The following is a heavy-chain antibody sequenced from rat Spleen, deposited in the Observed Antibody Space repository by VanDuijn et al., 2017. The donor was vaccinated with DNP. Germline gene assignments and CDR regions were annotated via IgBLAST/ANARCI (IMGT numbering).Heavy chain of an antibody. CDR1: GFTFNNYW. J-gene: IGHJ2*01. CDR3: TRDHSGYFDY. CDR2: ITNTGGSS. V-gene: IGHV5-31*01. Sequence: EVQLVESGGGLVQPGRSLKLSCVASGFTFNNYWMTWIRQAPGKGLEWVASITNTGGSSYYPDSVKGRFTISRDNAESTLYLQMNSLRSEDTATYYCTRDHSGYFDYWGQGVMVTVSS. D-gene: IGHD4-3*01.